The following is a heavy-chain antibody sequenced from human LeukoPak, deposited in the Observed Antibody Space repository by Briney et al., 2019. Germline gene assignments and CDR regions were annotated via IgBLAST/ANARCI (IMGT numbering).Heavy chain of an antibody. J-gene: IGHJ3*02. Sequence: SETLSLTCTVSGGSISSYYWTWIRQPPGKGLEWVGYINYSGNTNHNPSLTGRVTISVDMSKSQFSLKLSSVTAADTAVYYCACLSSNGRRAFDIWGQGTMVTVSS. CDR1: GGSISSYY. CDR2: INYSGNT. V-gene: IGHV4-59*08. D-gene: IGHD2-8*01. CDR3: ACLSSNGRRAFDI.